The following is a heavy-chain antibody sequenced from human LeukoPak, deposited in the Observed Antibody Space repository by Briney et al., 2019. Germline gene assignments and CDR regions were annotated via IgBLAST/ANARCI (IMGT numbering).Heavy chain of an antibody. CDR1: GGSISSSSYY. J-gene: IGHJ4*02. CDR2: IYHSGST. V-gene: IGHV4-39*07. Sequence: SETLSLTCTVSGGSISSSSYYWGWIRQPPGKGLEWIGSIYHSGSTYYNPSLKSRVTISVDTSKNQFSLKLSSVTAADTAVYYCARVHYYDSSGLFDYWGQGTLVTVSS. D-gene: IGHD3-22*01. CDR3: ARVHYYDSSGLFDY.